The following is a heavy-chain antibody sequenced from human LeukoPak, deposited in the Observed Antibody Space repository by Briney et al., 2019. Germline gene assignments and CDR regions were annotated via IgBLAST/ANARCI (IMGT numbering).Heavy chain of an antibody. CDR3: ARTAVAAAGTFGYYYYYMDV. J-gene: IGHJ6*03. Sequence: PSETLSLTYTVSGGSISSSSYYWGWIRQPPGKGLEWIGSIYYSGSTYYNPSLKSRVTISVDTSKNQFSLKLSSVTAADTAVYYCARTAVAAAGTFGYYYYYMDVWGKGTTVTVSS. V-gene: IGHV4-39*01. D-gene: IGHD6-13*01. CDR2: IYYSGST. CDR1: GGSISSSSYY.